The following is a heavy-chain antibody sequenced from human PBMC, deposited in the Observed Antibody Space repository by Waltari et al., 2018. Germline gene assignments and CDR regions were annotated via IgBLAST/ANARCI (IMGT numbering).Heavy chain of an antibody. J-gene: IGHJ4*02. V-gene: IGHV1-69*04. CDR2: LIPILGIA. CDR1: GGTFSSYA. D-gene: IGHD3-16*02. CDR3: ARGPSGNDYIWGSYRYFDY. Sequence: QVQLVQSGAEVKKPGSSVKVSCKASGGTFSSYAISWVRQAPGQGLEWLGGLIPILGIANYAQKFQGRVTITADESTSTAYMELSSLRSEDTAVYYCARGPSGNDYIWGSYRYFDYWGQGTLVTVSS.